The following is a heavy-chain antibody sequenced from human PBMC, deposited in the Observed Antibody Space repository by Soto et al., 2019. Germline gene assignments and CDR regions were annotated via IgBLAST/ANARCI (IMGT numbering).Heavy chain of an antibody. V-gene: IGHV6-1*01. Sequence: PSQTLSLTCAISGDSVSSNSVVWNWIRQSPSRGLEWLGRTYYRSKWYYEYAESVKSRIIINPDTSKNQLSLQLNSVTPEDTGVYYCARLVGNSRIDYWGQGTLVTVSS. D-gene: IGHD2-8*02. CDR2: TYYRSKWYY. CDR1: GDSVSSNSVV. CDR3: ARLVGNSRIDY. J-gene: IGHJ4*02.